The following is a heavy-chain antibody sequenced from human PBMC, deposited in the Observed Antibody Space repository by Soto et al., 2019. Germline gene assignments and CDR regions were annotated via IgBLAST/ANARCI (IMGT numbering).Heavy chain of an antibody. CDR1: GFTFSRYG. CDR3: ASVNGDYVFDY. V-gene: IGHV3-33*01. Sequence: QVHLVESGGGVVQPGTSLRLSCAASGFTFSRYGMHWTRQAPGKGLEWVAIIWFDGSNKNYADSVKGRFTISRDNSKNTLYLEMNSLRAEDTAVYYCASVNGDYVFDYWGQGTQVTVSS. J-gene: IGHJ4*02. CDR2: IWFDGSNK. D-gene: IGHD4-17*01.